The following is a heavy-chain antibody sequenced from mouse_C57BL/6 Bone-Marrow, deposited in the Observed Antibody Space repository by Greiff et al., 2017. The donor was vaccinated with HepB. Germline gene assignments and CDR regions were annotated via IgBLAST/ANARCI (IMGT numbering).Heavy chain of an antibody. Sequence: QVTLKESGPGILQSSQTLSLTCSFSGFSLSTSGMGVSWIRQPSGKGLEWLAHIYWDDDKRYNPSLKSRLTISKDTSRNQVFLKITSVDTADTATYYCARNSNLDYWGQGTTLTVSS. CDR2: IYWDDDK. D-gene: IGHD2-5*01. V-gene: IGHV8-12*01. CDR1: GFSLSTSGMG. CDR3: ARNSNLDY. J-gene: IGHJ2*01.